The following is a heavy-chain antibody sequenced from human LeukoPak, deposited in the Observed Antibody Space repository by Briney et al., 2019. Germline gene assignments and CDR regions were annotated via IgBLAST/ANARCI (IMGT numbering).Heavy chain of an antibody. CDR3: AKSLRGTRSYYYFYMDV. V-gene: IGHV3-23*01. D-gene: IGHD3-16*01. J-gene: IGHJ6*03. Sequence: GGSLRLSCAVSGFTFSSYAMGWVRQAQGKGLEWVSTMSTNGVATYYVDSVKGRFTISRDNSKNQLYLQMNSLRADDTAVYYCAKSLRGTRSYYYFYMDVWGKGTTVTVSS. CDR2: MSTNGVAT. CDR1: GFTFSSYA.